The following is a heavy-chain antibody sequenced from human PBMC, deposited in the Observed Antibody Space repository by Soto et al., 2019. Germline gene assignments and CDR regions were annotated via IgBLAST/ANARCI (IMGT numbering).Heavy chain of an antibody. CDR3: AREAAAGTLDY. Sequence: QVQLVQSGAEVKKPGASVKVSCKASGYTFTSYGISWVRQAPGQGLEWMGWISAYNGNTNYAQKLQGRVTMTTDTSTRTAYMVLRSPGSNDTAVYYCAREAAAGTLDYWGQGTLVTVSS. J-gene: IGHJ4*02. D-gene: IGHD6-13*01. CDR1: GYTFTSYG. V-gene: IGHV1-18*01. CDR2: ISAYNGNT.